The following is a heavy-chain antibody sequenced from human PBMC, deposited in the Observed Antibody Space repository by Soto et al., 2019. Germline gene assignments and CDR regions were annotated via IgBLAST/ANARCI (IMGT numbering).Heavy chain of an antibody. V-gene: IGHV4-59*08. Sequence: SETLSITCTVSGGSISSYYWSWIRQPPGKGLEWIGYIYYSGSTNYNPSLKSRVTISVDTSKNQFSLKLSSVTAADTAVYYCARYYSSGWYLDDWGQGTLVTVSS. CDR2: IYYSGST. J-gene: IGHJ4*02. CDR3: ARYYSSGWYLDD. D-gene: IGHD6-19*01. CDR1: GGSISSYY.